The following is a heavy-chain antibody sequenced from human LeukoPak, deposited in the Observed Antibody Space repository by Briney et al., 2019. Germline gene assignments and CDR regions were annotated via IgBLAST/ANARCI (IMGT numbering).Heavy chain of an antibody. D-gene: IGHD3-22*01. J-gene: IGHJ3*02. V-gene: IGHV4-61*01. CDR1: GGSISSSSYY. CDR2: IYYSGST. CDR3: ARAHQTYYYDSSGHRDPPMWAFDI. Sequence: PSETLSLTCTVSGGSISSSSYYWSWIRQPPGKGLEWIGYIYYSGSTNYNPSLKSRVTISVDTSKNQFSLKLSSVTAADTAVYYCARAHQTYYYDSSGHRDPPMWAFDIWGQGTMVTVSS.